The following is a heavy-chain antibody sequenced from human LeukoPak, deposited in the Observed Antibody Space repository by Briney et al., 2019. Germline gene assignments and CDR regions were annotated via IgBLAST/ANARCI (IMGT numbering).Heavy chain of an antibody. CDR1: GYSISNGYY. D-gene: IGHD6-19*01. Sequence: SETMSLTCTVSGYSISNGYYWDWIRQPPGRGLEWIGNIYRSGSTSYNPSLKSRVTISVDTSKNQFSLKVNSVTAADTAVYYCARRHSSGWFYYWGQGTLVTVSS. J-gene: IGHJ4*02. CDR3: ARRHSSGWFYY. V-gene: IGHV4-38-2*02. CDR2: IYRSGST.